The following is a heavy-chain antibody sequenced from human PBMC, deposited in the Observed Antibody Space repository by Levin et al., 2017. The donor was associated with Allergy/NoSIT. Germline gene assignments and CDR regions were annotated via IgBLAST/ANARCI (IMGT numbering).Heavy chain of an antibody. Sequence: SETLSLTCTASGGSISSYYWSWIRQPPGKGLEWIGYIYYSGSTNYNPSLKSRVTISVDTSKNQFSLKLSSVSAADTAVYYCAGTYYYGSGSYYQGAFDIWGQGTMVTVSS. CDR3: AGTYYYGSGSYYQGAFDI. J-gene: IGHJ3*02. CDR1: GGSISSYY. V-gene: IGHV4-59*01. CDR2: IYYSGST. D-gene: IGHD3-10*01.